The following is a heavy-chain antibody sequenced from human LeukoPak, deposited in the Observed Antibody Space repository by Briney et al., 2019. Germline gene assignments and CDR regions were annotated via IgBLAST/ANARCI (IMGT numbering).Heavy chain of an antibody. Sequence: GGSLRLSCGASGFTFSSHEMNWVRRAPGKGLEWVSYISSSGTTHYADSVKGRFTISRDNAKNSLYLQMNAVRAEDTAAYYCARDYPCSGGSCYSSYYYYGMDVWGEGTTVTVSS. CDR1: GFTFSSHE. CDR2: ISSSGTT. CDR3: ARDYPCSGGSCYSSYYYYGMDV. D-gene: IGHD2-15*01. J-gene: IGHJ6*04. V-gene: IGHV3-48*03.